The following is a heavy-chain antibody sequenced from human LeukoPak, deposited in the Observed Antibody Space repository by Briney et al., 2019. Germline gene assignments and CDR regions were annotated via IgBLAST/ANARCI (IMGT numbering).Heavy chain of an antibody. CDR1: GGSISSGSYY. CDR2: IYNSGST. CDR3: ARGGGGYDILTDDY. D-gene: IGHD3-9*01. Sequence: SETLSLTCTVSGGSISSGSYYWSWIRPPAGKGLEWFGRIYNSGSTNYNPSLKSRVTISVDTSKNQFSLKLSSVTAADTAVYYCARGGGGYDILTDDYWGQGTLVTVSS. J-gene: IGHJ4*02. V-gene: IGHV4-61*02.